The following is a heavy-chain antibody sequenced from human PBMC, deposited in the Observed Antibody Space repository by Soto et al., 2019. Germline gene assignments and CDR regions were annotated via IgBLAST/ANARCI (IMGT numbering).Heavy chain of an antibody. D-gene: IGHD2-21*02. CDR3: ATVYGDTSGGAFDV. CDR2: LIPIFATA. CDR1: GGTFRNYA. Sequence: QVQLVQSGAEVKKPGSSMKVSCRASGGTFRNYAVTWVRQAPGLGLEWMGRLIPIFATADYAQKFQGRVTITADESTNTAYMELGSPRPDATAVYYCATVYGDTSGGAFDVWGLGTKVNVSS. V-gene: IGHV1-69*18. J-gene: IGHJ3*01.